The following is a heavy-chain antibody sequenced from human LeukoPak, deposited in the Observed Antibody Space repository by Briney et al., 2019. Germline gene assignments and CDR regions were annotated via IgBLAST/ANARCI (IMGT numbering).Heavy chain of an antibody. D-gene: IGHD6-13*01. V-gene: IGHV4-39*01. J-gene: IGHJ4*02. CDR2: IYYSGST. CDR1: GGSISSSSYY. Sequence: ASETLSLTCTVSGGSISSSSYYWGWIRQPPGKGLEWIGSIYYSGSTYYNPSLKSRVTISVDTSKNQFSLKLSSATAADTAVYYCASPFWGSWQIIDYWGQGTLVTVSS. CDR3: ASPFWGSWQIIDY.